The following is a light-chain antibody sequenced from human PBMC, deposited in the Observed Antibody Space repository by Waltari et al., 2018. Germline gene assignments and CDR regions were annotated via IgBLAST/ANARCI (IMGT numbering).Light chain of an antibody. CDR1: QSISSY. CDR3: QQSYSTPWT. CDR2: VAS. V-gene: IGKV1-39*01. Sequence: DIQMTQSPSSLSASVGDRVTITCRASQSISSYLNWYQQKPGKAPKRLIYVASSLESGVPSRFSGSGSGTDFTLTISSLQPEDFATYDCQQSYSTPWTFGQGTKVEIK. J-gene: IGKJ1*01.